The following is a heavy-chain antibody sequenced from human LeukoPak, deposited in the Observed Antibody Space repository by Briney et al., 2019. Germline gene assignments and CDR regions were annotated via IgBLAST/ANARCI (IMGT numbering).Heavy chain of an antibody. D-gene: IGHD2-2*01. J-gene: IGHJ4*02. CDR1: GFTFSSHW. Sequence: GGSLRLSCAASGFTFSSHWMHWVRQTPEKRLVWVSRINSDGSSTSYADSVKGRFTISRDNSKNTLYLQMNSLRAEDTAVYYCAKEPDIVVVPAAITYWGQGTLVTVSS. V-gene: IGHV3-74*01. CDR3: AKEPDIVVVPAAITY. CDR2: INSDGSST.